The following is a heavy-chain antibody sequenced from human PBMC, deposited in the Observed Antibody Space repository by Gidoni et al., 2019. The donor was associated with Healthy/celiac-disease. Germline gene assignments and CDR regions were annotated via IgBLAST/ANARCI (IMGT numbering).Heavy chain of an antibody. D-gene: IGHD3-3*01. Sequence: EVQLVESGGGLVKPGGSLRLSCAASGFTFSSYSMNWVRQAPGKGLEWVSSISSSSSYIYYADSVKGRFTISRDNAKNSLYLQMNSLRAEDTAVYYCARVGASSMYYDFWSGSKYYYYMDVWGKGTTVTVSS. CDR3: ARVGASSMYYDFWSGSKYYYYMDV. J-gene: IGHJ6*03. CDR1: GFTFSSYS. V-gene: IGHV3-21*01. CDR2: ISSSSSYI.